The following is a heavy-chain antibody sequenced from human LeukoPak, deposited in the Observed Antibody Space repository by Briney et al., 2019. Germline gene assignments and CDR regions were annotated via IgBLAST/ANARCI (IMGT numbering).Heavy chain of an antibody. D-gene: IGHD6-19*01. CDR3: AVLGYSSGWPRDWYFDL. V-gene: IGHV1-18*01. Sequence: EASVKVSCKASGYTFTSYGISRVRQAPGQGLEWMGWISAYNGNTNYAQKLQGRVTMTTDTSTSTAYTELRSLRSDDTAVYYCAVLGYSSGWPRDWYFDLWGRGTLVTVSS. CDR1: GYTFTSYG. CDR2: ISAYNGNT. J-gene: IGHJ2*01.